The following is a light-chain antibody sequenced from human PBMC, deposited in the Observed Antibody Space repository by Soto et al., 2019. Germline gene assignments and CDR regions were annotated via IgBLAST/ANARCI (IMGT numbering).Light chain of an antibody. CDR2: EVS. J-gene: IGLJ1*01. Sequence: QSVLTQPASVSGSPGQSITISCTGTSSDVGAYNYVSWYQQHPGKAPKLMIYEVSNRPSGVSNRFSGSKSGNTASLTISGLQAEDEADYYCSSYTSSSTPGVFGTGTKLTVL. CDR1: SSDVGAYNY. V-gene: IGLV2-14*01. CDR3: SSYTSSSTPGV.